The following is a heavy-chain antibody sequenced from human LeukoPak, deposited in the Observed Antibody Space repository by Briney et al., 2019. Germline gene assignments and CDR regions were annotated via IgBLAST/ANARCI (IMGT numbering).Heavy chain of an antibody. V-gene: IGHV4-59*08. CDR1: GGSIASYY. J-gene: IGHJ4*02. CDR2: IYYSGTT. CDR3: ARHSPRGGDSFPLHY. D-gene: IGHD3-16*01. Sequence: PSETLSLTCTVSGGSIASYYWSWIRQPPGKGLEWIAYIYYSGTTNYNPSLKSRVTISLDTSKNQFSLKLSSVTAADTAVYYCARHSPRGGDSFPLHYWGQGTLVTVSS.